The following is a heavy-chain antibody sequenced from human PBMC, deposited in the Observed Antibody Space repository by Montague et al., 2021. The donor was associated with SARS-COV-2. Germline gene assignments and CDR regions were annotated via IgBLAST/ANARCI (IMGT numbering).Heavy chain of an antibody. Sequence: PALLKPTQTLTLTCTFSGFSLSTPNVGVAWIRQPPGKALEWLAVIYSNGDKRYSPSLQRRLTITKGTSRNQVVLSLTNVDPLDTATYYCAHLIRYYDIFTGIPFDDWGQGTQVTVSS. D-gene: IGHD3-9*01. V-gene: IGHV2-5*01. CDR3: AHLIRYYDIFTGIPFDD. J-gene: IGHJ4*02. CDR2: IYSNGDK. CDR1: GFSLSTPNVG.